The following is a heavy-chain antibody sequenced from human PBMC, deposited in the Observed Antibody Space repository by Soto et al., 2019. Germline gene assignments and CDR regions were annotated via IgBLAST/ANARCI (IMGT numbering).Heavy chain of an antibody. CDR1: GYTFTSYY. Sequence: PSVKVSCKASGYTFTSYYMHWVRKAPGQGLEWMGIINPSGGSTSYAQKFQGRVTMTRDTSTSTVYMELSSLRSEDTAVYYCATTYDPNYYGMDVWGQGTTVTVSS. CDR2: INPSGGST. J-gene: IGHJ6*02. D-gene: IGHD3-22*01. CDR3: ATTYDPNYYGMDV. V-gene: IGHV1-46*01.